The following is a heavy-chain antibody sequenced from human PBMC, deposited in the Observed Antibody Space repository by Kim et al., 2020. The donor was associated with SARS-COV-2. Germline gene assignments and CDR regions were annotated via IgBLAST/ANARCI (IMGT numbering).Heavy chain of an antibody. J-gene: IGHJ4*02. CDR2: INHSGST. Sequence: SETLSLTCAVYGGSFSGYYWSWIRQPPGKGLEWIGEINHSGSTNYNPSLKSRVTISVDTSKNQFSLKLSSVTDADTAVYYCARDRYCSGGSCTATRYLFDYWGQGTLVTVSS. V-gene: IGHV4-34*01. CDR3: ARDRYCSGGSCTATRYLFDY. CDR1: GGSFSGYY. D-gene: IGHD2-15*01.